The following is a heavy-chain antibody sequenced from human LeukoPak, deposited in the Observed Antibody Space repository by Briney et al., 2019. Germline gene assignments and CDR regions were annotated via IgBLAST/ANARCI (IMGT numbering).Heavy chain of an antibody. D-gene: IGHD3-3*01. V-gene: IGHV4-4*07. Sequence: SETLSLTCTVSGGSISSYYWSWIRQPAGKGLESIGHISTSGSTNYNPSLKSRVTISVDTSKNQFSLKLSSVTAADTAVYYCARERVYDFWSGYYDAFDIWGQGTMVTVSS. CDR3: ARERVYDFWSGYYDAFDI. CDR2: ISTSGST. J-gene: IGHJ3*02. CDR1: GGSISSYY.